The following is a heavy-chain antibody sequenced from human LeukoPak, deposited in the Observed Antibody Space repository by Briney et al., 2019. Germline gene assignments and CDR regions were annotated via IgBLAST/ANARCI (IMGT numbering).Heavy chain of an antibody. CDR1: GFTFSSYS. J-gene: IGHJ2*01. CDR3: TRPVAAAGDGDWYFDL. D-gene: IGHD6-13*01. Sequence: PGGSLRLTCAASGFTFSSYSMNWVRQAPGKGLEWVSYISSSSSTIYYADSVKGRFTISRDNAKNSLYLQMNSLKTEDTAVYYCTRPVAAAGDGDWYFDLWGRGTLVTVSS. V-gene: IGHV3-48*01. CDR2: ISSSSSTI.